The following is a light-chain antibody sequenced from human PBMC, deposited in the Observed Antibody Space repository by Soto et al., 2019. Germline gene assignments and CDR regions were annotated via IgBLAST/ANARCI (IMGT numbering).Light chain of an antibody. Sequence: DIKMTQSPSSLSASVGDRVTITCRASQSVSNYLSWHQQKPGKAPKLLIYDASSLESGVQSRFSGSGSGTEFTLTIRSLQPDDFATYYCQQYNSYSWTVGQGPKVDIK. CDR2: DAS. CDR1: QSVSNY. V-gene: IGKV1-5*01. J-gene: IGKJ1*01. CDR3: QQYNSYSWT.